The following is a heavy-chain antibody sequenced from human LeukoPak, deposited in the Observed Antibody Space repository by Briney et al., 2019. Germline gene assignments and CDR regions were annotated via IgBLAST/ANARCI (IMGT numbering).Heavy chain of an antibody. J-gene: IGHJ4*02. Sequence: GGSLRLSCAASGFTFSSYWMHWVRQAPGKGLVWVSRINTDGSSTSYADSVKGRFTISRDNAKNTLYLQMNSLRAEDTAVYYCAREVVGLVVPDPTLDYWGQGTLVTVSS. CDR3: AREVVGLVVPDPTLDY. D-gene: IGHD2-2*01. V-gene: IGHV3-74*01. CDR1: GFTFSSYW. CDR2: INTDGSST.